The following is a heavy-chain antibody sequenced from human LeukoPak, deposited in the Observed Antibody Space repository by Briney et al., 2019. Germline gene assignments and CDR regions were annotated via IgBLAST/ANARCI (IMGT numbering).Heavy chain of an antibody. V-gene: IGHV5-10-1*01. Sequence: GESLRISCKGSGYSFTSYWISWVRQMPGKGLEWMGRIDPSDSYTNYSPSFQGHVTISADKSISTAYLQWSSLKASDTAMYYCATSDIVATSFGDWGQATLVTVSS. D-gene: IGHD5-12*01. J-gene: IGHJ4*02. CDR2: IDPSDSYT. CDR1: GYSFTSYW. CDR3: ATSDIVATSFGD.